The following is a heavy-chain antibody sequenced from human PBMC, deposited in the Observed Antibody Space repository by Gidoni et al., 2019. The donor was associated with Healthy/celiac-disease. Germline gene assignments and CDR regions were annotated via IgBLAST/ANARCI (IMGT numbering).Heavy chain of an antibody. D-gene: IGHD3-22*01. CDR1: GFTFTSSA. Sequence: QMQLVQSGPEVKKPGTSVKVSCKASGFTFTSSAVQWVRQARGQRLEWLGWIVVGSGNTNYAQKFQERVTITRDMSTSTAYMELSSLRSEDTAVYYCAAGPYYYDSSGSKYYYYGMDVWGQGTTVTVSS. CDR2: IVVGSGNT. V-gene: IGHV1-58*01. CDR3: AAGPYYYDSSGSKYYYYGMDV. J-gene: IGHJ6*02.